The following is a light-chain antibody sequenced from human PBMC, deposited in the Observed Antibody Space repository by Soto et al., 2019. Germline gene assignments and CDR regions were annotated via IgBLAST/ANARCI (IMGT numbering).Light chain of an antibody. V-gene: IGLV2-14*01. CDR1: SGDFGGYNY. CDR3: SSYTSSGTVI. CDR2: DVT. J-gene: IGLJ2*01. Sequence: QSALPRLPSLLGSPGQSIPISSSGPSGDFGGYNYVSCYQQHPDKAPKLMIHDVTNRPSGVSNRFSGSKSGNTASLTISGLQAEDEADYYCSSYTSSGTVIFGGGTKVTVL.